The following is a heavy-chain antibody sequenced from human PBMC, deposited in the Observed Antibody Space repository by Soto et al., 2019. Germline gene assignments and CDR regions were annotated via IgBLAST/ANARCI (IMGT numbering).Heavy chain of an antibody. CDR1: GYSISSGYY. J-gene: IGHJ5*02. D-gene: IGHD3-22*01. Sequence: SETLSLTCAVSGYSISSGYYWGWLRQPPGKGLEWIGSICHGGSTYYNPSLNSRVTLSIDMTNNHVSLILNSVTAADTAVYYCARVGPWVPYYYDSSPYTFENWFDPWGQGTLVTVSS. V-gene: IGHV4-38-2*01. CDR3: ARVGPWVPYYYDSSPYTFENWFDP. CDR2: ICHGGST.